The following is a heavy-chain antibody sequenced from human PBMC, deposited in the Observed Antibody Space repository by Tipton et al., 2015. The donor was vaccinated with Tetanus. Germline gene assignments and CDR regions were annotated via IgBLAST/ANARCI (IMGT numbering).Heavy chain of an antibody. V-gene: IGHV1-18*01. CDR3: ARAFWDGTTPGTFDY. Sequence: QLVQSGPEVKKPGASVKVSCEASGYTFTDYGVSWVRQAPGQGLEWMGWISASHGNTNYAQTFRGRVTMTRDTSTSTAYMELRSLTSDDTAVYFCARAFWDGTTPGTFDYWGQGSPVTVSS. CDR2: ISASHGNT. D-gene: IGHD1-1*01. CDR1: GYTFTDYG. J-gene: IGHJ4*02.